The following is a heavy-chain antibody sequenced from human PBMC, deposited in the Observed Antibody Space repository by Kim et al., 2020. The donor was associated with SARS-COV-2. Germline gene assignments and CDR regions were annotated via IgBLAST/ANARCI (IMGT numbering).Heavy chain of an antibody. CDR1: GGTFSSYT. D-gene: IGHD3-3*01. CDR3: ARDDDGFLDGYYYGMDV. V-gene: IGHV1-69*04. CDR2: IIPILGIA. J-gene: IGHJ6*02. Sequence: SVKVSCKASGGTFSSYTISWVRQAPGQGLEWMGRIIPILGIANYAQKFQGRVTITADKSTSTAYMELSSLRSEDTAVYYCARDDDGFLDGYYYGMDVWGQGTTVTVSS.